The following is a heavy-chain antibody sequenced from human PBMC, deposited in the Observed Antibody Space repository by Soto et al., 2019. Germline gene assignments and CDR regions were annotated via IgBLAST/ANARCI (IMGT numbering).Heavy chain of an antibody. J-gene: IGHJ6*02. CDR1: GFTLDDYG. Sequence: PGGSLRLSCAASGFTLDDYGMSWVRQAPGKGLEWVSGINWNGGSTGYADSVKGRFTISRDNAKNSLYLQMNSLRAEDTALYYCARDHDYDSSGYYPSYYGMDVWGQGTTVTVSS. D-gene: IGHD3-22*01. V-gene: IGHV3-20*04. CDR2: INWNGGST. CDR3: ARDHDYDSSGYYPSYYGMDV.